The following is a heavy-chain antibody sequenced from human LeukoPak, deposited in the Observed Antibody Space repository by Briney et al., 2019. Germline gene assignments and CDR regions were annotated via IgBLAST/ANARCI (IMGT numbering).Heavy chain of an antibody. CDR3: AKEYGSGSYHRRWFDP. D-gene: IGHD3-10*01. Sequence: GGSLRLSCAASGFTFSSYAMSWVRQAPGKGLEWVSAISGSGGSTYYADSVKGRFTISRDNSKNTLYLQMNSLRAEDTAVYYCAKEYGSGSYHRRWFDPWGRGTLVTVSS. J-gene: IGHJ5*02. CDR1: GFTFSSYA. V-gene: IGHV3-23*01. CDR2: ISGSGGST.